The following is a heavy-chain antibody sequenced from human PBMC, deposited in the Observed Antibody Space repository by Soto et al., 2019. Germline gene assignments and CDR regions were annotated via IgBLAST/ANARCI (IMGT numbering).Heavy chain of an antibody. Sequence: EVQLLESGGGLVQPGGSLRFSCAASGFTFSSYAMNWVRQAPGKGLEWVSVISGSSDSTYYADSVKGRFTISRDNSKNTLYLQMNSLRAEDTAIYYCARLGRGSYYDYWGQGTLVTVSS. J-gene: IGHJ4*02. V-gene: IGHV3-23*01. CDR3: ARLGRGSYYDY. CDR1: GFTFSSYA. D-gene: IGHD3-16*01. CDR2: ISGSSDST.